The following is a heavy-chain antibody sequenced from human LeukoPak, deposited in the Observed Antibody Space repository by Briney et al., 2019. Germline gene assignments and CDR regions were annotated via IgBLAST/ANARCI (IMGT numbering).Heavy chain of an antibody. CDR1: GFTFSSYG. Sequence: GGSLRLSCAASGFTFSSYGMHWVRQAPGKGLEWVAFIQYDGSNKYYADSMKGRFTISRDNSKNTLYLQMNSLRVEDTAVYYCAKYPYSSSPFDYWGQGTLVTVSS. CDR3: AKYPYSSSPFDY. D-gene: IGHD6-6*01. J-gene: IGHJ4*02. CDR2: IQYDGSNK. V-gene: IGHV3-30*02.